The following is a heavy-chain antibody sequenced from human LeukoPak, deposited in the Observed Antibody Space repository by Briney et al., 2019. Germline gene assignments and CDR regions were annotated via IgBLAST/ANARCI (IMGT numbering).Heavy chain of an antibody. CDR3: AKSRGSGTGSYFDY. J-gene: IGHJ4*02. V-gene: IGHV4-39*07. CDR2: IYYSGSP. Sequence: PSETLSLTCTVSGGSLTSSSYYWGWIRQPPGKGLEWIGSIYYSGSPYYKSSLKSRVTISVDTSKNQFSLKLSSVTAADTAVYYCAKSRGSGTGSYFDYWGQGTLVTVSS. D-gene: IGHD2-15*01. CDR1: GGSLTSSSYY.